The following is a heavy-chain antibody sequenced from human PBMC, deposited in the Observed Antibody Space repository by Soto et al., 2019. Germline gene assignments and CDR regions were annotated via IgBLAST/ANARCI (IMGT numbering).Heavy chain of an antibody. V-gene: IGHV4-34*01. CDR1: GGSFSGYY. Sequence: SETLCLTYAVYGGSFSGYYWSWIRQPPGKGLEWIGEINHSGSTNYNPSLKSRVTISVDTSKNQFSLKLSSVTAADTAVYYCAREKGSNYYASSGYSDYWGQGTLVT. D-gene: IGHD3-22*01. CDR3: AREKGSNYYASSGYSDY. CDR2: INHSGST. J-gene: IGHJ4*02.